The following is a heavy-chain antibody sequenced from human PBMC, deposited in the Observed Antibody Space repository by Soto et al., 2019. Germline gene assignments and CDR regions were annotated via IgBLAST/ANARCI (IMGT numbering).Heavy chain of an antibody. CDR2: IRSKAYGETT. Sequence: LRLSCTGSGFTFGDYAVSWFRQAPGKGLECVGFIRSKAYGETTDYAASVKGRFTISRDDSRTIAYLRMNSLKTEDTATYYCSRGFYANTSYPRFDFWXQGXLVXVSS. J-gene: IGHJ4*02. CDR3: SRGFYANTSYPRFDF. CDR1: GFTFGDYA. D-gene: IGHD2-21*01. V-gene: IGHV3-49*03.